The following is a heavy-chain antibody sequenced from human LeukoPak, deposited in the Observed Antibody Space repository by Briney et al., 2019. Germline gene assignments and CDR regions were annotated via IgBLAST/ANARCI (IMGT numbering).Heavy chain of an antibody. J-gene: IGHJ4*02. CDR1: GFTFGSYS. CDR2: ISSSSSTI. V-gene: IGHV3-48*01. CDR3: ARVMYNWNDGGHFDY. Sequence: GGSLRLSCAASGFTFGSYSMNWVRQAPGKGLEWVSYISSSSSTIYYADSVKGRFTISRDNAKNSLYLQMNSLRAEDTAVYYCARVMYNWNDGGHFDYWGQGTLVTVSS. D-gene: IGHD1-1*01.